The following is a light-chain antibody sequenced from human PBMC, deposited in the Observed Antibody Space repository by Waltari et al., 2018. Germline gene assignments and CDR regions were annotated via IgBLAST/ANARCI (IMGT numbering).Light chain of an antibody. CDR1: QNILSNSNNKNY. Sequence: DIVMTQSPDSLAVSLGERATVNCKSSQNILSNSNNKNYLSWYQQKPGQPPKLLIYWASIRQSGVPDRFSGSGSGTDFTLTISSLQAEDVAVYFCQQYYSTPQTFSQGTKVEIK. V-gene: IGKV4-1*01. CDR3: QQYYSTPQT. CDR2: WAS. J-gene: IGKJ1*01.